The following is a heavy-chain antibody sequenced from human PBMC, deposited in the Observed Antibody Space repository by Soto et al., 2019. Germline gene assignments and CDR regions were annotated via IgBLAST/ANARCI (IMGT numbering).Heavy chain of an antibody. CDR1: GFTFSSYA. D-gene: IGHD2-21*01. CDR2: ISGSGGST. J-gene: IGHJ4*02. V-gene: IGHV3-23*01. Sequence: GGSLRLSCAASGFTFSSYAMSWVRQAPGKGLEWVSAISGSGGSTYYADSVKGRFTISRDNSKNTLYLQMNSLRAEDTAVYYCAKDLACGGDCYPPFDYWGQGTLVTVSS. CDR3: AKDLACGGDCYPPFDY.